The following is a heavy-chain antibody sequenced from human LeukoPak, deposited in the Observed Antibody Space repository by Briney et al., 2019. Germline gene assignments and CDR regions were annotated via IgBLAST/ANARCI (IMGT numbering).Heavy chain of an antibody. CDR2: IYYSGST. J-gene: IGHJ6*02. D-gene: IGHD3-22*01. Sequence: SETLSLTCTVSGGSISSSSYYWGWIRQPPGKGLEWIGSIYYSGSTYYNPSLKSRVTISVDTSKNQFSLKLSSVTAADTAVYYCARTSYYYDSSGSGMDVWGQGTTVTVSS. CDR1: GGSISSSSYY. CDR3: ARTSYYYDSSGSGMDV. V-gene: IGHV4-39*01.